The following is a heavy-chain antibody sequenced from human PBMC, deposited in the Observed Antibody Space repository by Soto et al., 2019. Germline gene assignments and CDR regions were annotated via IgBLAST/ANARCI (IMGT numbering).Heavy chain of an antibody. Sequence: ASVKVSCKASGYTFTSYGISWVRQAPGQGLEWMGWISAYNGNTNYAQKLQGRVTMTTDTSTSTAYMELRSLRSDDTAVYYWAGSLLGYCSGGSCGWFDPWGQGTLVTVSS. CDR3: AGSLLGYCSGGSCGWFDP. D-gene: IGHD2-15*01. CDR1: GYTFTSYG. CDR2: ISAYNGNT. J-gene: IGHJ5*02. V-gene: IGHV1-18*01.